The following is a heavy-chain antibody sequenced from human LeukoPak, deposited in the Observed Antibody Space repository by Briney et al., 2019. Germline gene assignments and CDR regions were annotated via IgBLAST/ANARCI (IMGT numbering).Heavy chain of an antibody. CDR2: IYYSGST. CDR1: DGSLSRAVYY. J-gene: IGHJ4*02. CDR3: ARGAEYSSSPFDY. D-gene: IGHD6-6*01. V-gene: IGHV4-31*03. Sequence: PSETLSLTCTASDGSLSRAVYYWSWIRHHPGKGLEWIGKIYYSGSTYYNPSLQSRATLSVDRSKNQFSLKLTSVTAADTAVYYCARGAEYSSSPFDYWGQGSLVTVSS.